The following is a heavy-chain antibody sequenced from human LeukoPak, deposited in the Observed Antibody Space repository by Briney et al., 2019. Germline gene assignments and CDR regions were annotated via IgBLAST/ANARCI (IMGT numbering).Heavy chain of an antibody. D-gene: IGHD2-2*01. J-gene: IGHJ4*02. CDR2: IVVSSGNT. CDR3: ARDPVHGYCSSTSCYPGFDY. V-gene: IGHV1-58*01. Sequence: GTSVTVSFTTSGFTFIISAVQWVRQARGQRLEWIGWIVVSSGNTNYAQKFQERVTITRDMSTSTAYMELSSLRSEDTAVYYCARDPVHGYCSSTSCYPGFDYWGQGTLVTVSS. CDR1: GFTFIISA.